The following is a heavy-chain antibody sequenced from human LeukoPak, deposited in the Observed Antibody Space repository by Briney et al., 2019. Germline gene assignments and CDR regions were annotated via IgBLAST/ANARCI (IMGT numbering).Heavy chain of an antibody. V-gene: IGHV3-21*01. Sequence: GGSLRLSCAASGFTFSSYSMNWVRQAPGKGLEWVSSISSSSSYIYYADSVKGRFTISRDNAKNSLYLQMNSLRAEDTAVYYCATGGWEELGYCSSTSCFPFDYWGQGTLVTVSS. J-gene: IGHJ4*02. D-gene: IGHD2-2*03. CDR3: ATGGWEELGYCSSTSCFPFDY. CDR2: ISSSSSYI. CDR1: GFTFSSYS.